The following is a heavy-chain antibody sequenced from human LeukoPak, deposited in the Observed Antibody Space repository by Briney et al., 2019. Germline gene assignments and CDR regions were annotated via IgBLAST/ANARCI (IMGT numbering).Heavy chain of an antibody. Sequence: SETLSLTCSVAGGSISTYYWNWIRQTPGKGLEWIGHISYGNTDYNPSLKSRVTISADTSKNQFSLKLTSVTAADTAVYYCARDKAHSYGRYFDPWGQGALVIVSS. J-gene: IGHJ5*02. CDR3: ARDKAHSYGRYFDP. D-gene: IGHD5-18*01. CDR2: ISYGNT. CDR1: GGSISTYY. V-gene: IGHV4-59*01.